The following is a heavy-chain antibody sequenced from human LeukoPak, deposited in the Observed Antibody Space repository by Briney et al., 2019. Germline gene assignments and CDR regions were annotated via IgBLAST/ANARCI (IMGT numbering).Heavy chain of an antibody. D-gene: IGHD3-10*02. CDR3: ARDMSDAFDI. CDR2: INPNSGGT. CDR1: GYTFTGYY. J-gene: IGHJ3*02. Sequence: ASVKVSCKASGYTFTGYYMHWARQAPGQGLEWMGWINPNSGGTNYAQKFQGRVTMTRDTSISTAHMELSRLRSDDTAVYYCARDMSDAFDIWGQGTMVTVSS. V-gene: IGHV1-2*02.